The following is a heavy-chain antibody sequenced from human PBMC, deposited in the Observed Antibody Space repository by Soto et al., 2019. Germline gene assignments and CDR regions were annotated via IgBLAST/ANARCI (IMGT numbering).Heavy chain of an antibody. V-gene: IGHV3-48*02. CDR3: ARDSAALNCFDP. CDR2: ISSSSSTI. CDR1: GGKCRSYG. D-gene: IGHD2-2*01. J-gene: IGHJ5*02. Sequence: GGLKRLSYAASGGKCRSYGRHWVSHVLGKGLELVSYISSSSSTIYYADSVKGRFTISRDNAKNSLYLQMNSLRDEDTAFYYCARDSAALNCFDPWGQGTLVTVSS.